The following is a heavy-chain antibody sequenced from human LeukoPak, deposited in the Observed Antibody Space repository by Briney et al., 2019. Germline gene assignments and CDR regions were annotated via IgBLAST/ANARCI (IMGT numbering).Heavy chain of an antibody. CDR2: ISISADMT. V-gene: IGHV3-23*01. CDR3: ANEEVPNDY. Sequence: GGSLRLSCAASGFNFRGYNMNWVRQAPGKGLEWVSGISISADMTYYADSVQGRFIISRDNSKNTVYLQMDSLRVEDTAVYYCANEEVPNDYWGQGTLVTVSS. D-gene: IGHD4/OR15-4a*01. J-gene: IGHJ4*02. CDR1: GFNFRGYN.